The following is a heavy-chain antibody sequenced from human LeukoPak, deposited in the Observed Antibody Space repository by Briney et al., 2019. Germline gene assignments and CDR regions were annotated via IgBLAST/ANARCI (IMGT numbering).Heavy chain of an antibody. V-gene: IGHV3-30*04. CDR1: GFTFSSYA. Sequence: PGGSLRLSCAAPGFTFSSYAMHWVRQAPGKGLEWVAVISYDGSNKYYADSVKGRFTISRDNSKNTLYLQMNSLRAEDTAVYYCAKGVRSGWYWYFDLWGRGTLVTVSS. D-gene: IGHD6-19*01. CDR3: AKGVRSGWYWYFDL. J-gene: IGHJ2*01. CDR2: ISYDGSNK.